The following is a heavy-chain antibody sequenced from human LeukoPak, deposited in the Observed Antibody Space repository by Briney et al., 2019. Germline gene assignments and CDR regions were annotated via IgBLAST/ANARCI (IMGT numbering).Heavy chain of an antibody. CDR1: GFTFSSYA. J-gene: IGHJ4*02. V-gene: IGHV3-23*01. CDR2: ISGSGSGT. CDR3: AKVAGKDIIVVAAANYFDY. D-gene: IGHD2-15*01. Sequence: PGGSPRLSCAASGFTFSSYAMSWVRRAPGKGLEWVSSISGSGSGTYYADSVKGRFTISRDNSKSTVYLQMNSLRAEDTALYYCAKVAGKDIIVVAAANYFDYWGQGTLVTVSS.